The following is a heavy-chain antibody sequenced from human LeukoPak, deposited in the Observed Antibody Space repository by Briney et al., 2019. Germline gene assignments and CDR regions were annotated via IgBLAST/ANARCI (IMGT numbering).Heavy chain of an antibody. CDR1: GGSLSSGGYY. Sequence: SQTLSLTCTVSGGSLSSGGYYWSWIRQPPGKGLEWIGYIYHSGSTYYNPSLKSRVTISVDTSKNQFSLKLSSVTAADTVVYYCARAVVPAALGAFDIWGQGTMVTVSS. CDR2: IYHSGST. J-gene: IGHJ3*02. CDR3: ARAVVPAALGAFDI. V-gene: IGHV4-30-2*05. D-gene: IGHD2-2*01.